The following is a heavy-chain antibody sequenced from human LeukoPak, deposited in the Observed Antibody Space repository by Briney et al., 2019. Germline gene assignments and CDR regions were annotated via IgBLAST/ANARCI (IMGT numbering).Heavy chain of an antibody. D-gene: IGHD2-21*01. Sequence: TGGSLRLSCAVSGFTFSSYGMHWVRQAPGKGLEWVAFIRYDGSNKYYADSVKGRFAISRDNSKNTLYLQMNSLRAEDTAVYYCAKDGEGVVSYYYMDVWGKGTTVTVSS. J-gene: IGHJ6*03. CDR2: IRYDGSNK. CDR3: AKDGEGVVSYYYMDV. CDR1: GFTFSSYG. V-gene: IGHV3-30*02.